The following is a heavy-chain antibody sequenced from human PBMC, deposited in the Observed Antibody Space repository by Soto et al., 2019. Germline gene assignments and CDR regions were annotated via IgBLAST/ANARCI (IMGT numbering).Heavy chain of an antibody. CDR2: ISYDGSNK. Sequence: GGSLRLSCAASGFTFSSYVMHWVRQAPGKGLEWVAVISYDGSNKYYADSVKGRFTISRDNSKNTLYLQMNSLRAEDTAIYYCAKSRPMTTVKSPLDYWGQGTLVTVSS. V-gene: IGHV3-30*18. CDR3: AKSRPMTTVKSPLDY. CDR1: GFTFSSYV. J-gene: IGHJ4*02. D-gene: IGHD4-17*01.